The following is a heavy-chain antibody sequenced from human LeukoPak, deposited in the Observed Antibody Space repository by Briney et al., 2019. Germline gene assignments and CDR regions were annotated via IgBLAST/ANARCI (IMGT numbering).Heavy chain of an antibody. CDR1: GFTFSNAW. V-gene: IGHV3-15*01. CDR2: IKSKSDGGTT. J-gene: IGHJ4*02. D-gene: IGHD6-19*01. CDR3: VTGIAVAAY. Sequence: GGSLRLSCAASGFTFSNAWMSWVRQAPGKGLEWVGRIKSKSDGGTTYYTTPVKGRFTVSRDDSRNTLFLQMNSLKTEDTAVYYCVTGIAVAAYWGQGTLVTVSS.